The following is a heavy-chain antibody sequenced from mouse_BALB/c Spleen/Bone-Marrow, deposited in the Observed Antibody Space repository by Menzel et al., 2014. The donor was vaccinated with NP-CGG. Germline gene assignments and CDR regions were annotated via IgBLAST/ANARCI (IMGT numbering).Heavy chain of an antibody. CDR3: ARRGLWLPHFDY. V-gene: IGHV4-1*02. J-gene: IGHJ2*01. CDR1: GFDFSRYW. CDR2: INPDSSTI. D-gene: IGHD2-2*01. Sequence: EVQLVESGGGLVQPGGSLKLSCAASGFDFSRYWMSWVRQAPGKGLGWIGEINPDSSTINYTPSLKDKFIISRDNAKNTLYLQMSKVRSEDTALYYCARRGLWLPHFDYWGQGTTLTVSS.